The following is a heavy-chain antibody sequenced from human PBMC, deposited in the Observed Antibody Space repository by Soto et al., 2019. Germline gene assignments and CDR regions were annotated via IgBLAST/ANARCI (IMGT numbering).Heavy chain of an antibody. J-gene: IGHJ6*02. V-gene: IGHV5-10-1*01. D-gene: IGHD4-17*01. CDR3: TRHYGLYDSMDV. CDR2: IDPSDSYT. Sequence: EVQLVQSGAEVKKPGESLRISCKGSGYSFLNYSISWVRQMPGKGLEWMGRIDPSDSYTNYSPSFQGHVTISADKSISTAYLQWSSLKASDTAIYYCTRHYGLYDSMDVWGQGTTVTVSS. CDR1: GYSFLNYS.